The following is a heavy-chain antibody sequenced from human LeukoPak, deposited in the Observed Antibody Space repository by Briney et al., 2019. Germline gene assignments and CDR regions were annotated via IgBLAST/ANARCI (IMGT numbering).Heavy chain of an antibody. D-gene: IGHD6-19*01. CDR2: IYYSGST. CDR3: TRRGYSSGWYYFDY. V-gene: IGHV4-30-4*08. J-gene: IGHJ4*02. CDR1: GGSISSGDYY. Sequence: PSQTLSLTCTVSGGSISSGDYYWSWIRQPPGKGLEWIGYIYYSGSTYYNPSLKSRVTISVDTSKNQFSLRLSSVTAADTALYYCTRRGYSSGWYYFDYWGQGTLVTVSS.